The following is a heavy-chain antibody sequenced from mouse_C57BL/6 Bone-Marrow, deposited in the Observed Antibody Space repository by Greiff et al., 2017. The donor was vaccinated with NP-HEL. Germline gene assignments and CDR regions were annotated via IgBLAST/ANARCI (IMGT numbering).Heavy chain of an antibody. CDR3: ARRGGLRGYVDY. CDR1: GYTFTSYW. J-gene: IGHJ2*01. CDR2: IYPGSGST. Sequence: QVQLQQPGAELVKPGASVKMSCKASGYTFTSYWITCVKQRPGQGLEWIGDIYPGSGSTNYNEKFKSKATLTVDTSSSTAYMQLSSLTSEDSAVCYRARRGGLRGYVDYWGKGTTLTVAS. V-gene: IGHV1-55*01. D-gene: IGHD2-4*01.